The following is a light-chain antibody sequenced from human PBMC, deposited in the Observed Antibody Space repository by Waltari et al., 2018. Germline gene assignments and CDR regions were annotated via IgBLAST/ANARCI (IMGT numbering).Light chain of an antibody. CDR1: QGINSF. V-gene: IGKV1-9*01. Sequence: DIQLTQSPSFLPASVGDRVTITCRASQGINSFLAWYQQKPGKAPKLLIYAASTLQSGVPSRFSGSGSGTEFTLTISSLQPEDFAAYSCQQLSTYPWTFGQGTRLEIK. CDR3: QQLSTYPWT. J-gene: IGKJ2*02. CDR2: AAS.